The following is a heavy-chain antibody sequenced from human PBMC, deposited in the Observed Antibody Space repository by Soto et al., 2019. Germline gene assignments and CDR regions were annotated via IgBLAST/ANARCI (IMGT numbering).Heavy chain of an antibody. CDR1: GGSISSYY. D-gene: IGHD2-21*01. Sequence: SETLSLSCTVSGGSISSYYWSWIRQPPGKGLEWIGFIHYSGSTNYNPSLKGRVTMSVDTSKNQFSLKLTSVNTADTAIYYCTRGGDPYKTGHWGQGTLVTVSS. CDR3: TRGGDPYKTGH. CDR2: IHYSGST. V-gene: IGHV4-59*01. J-gene: IGHJ4*02.